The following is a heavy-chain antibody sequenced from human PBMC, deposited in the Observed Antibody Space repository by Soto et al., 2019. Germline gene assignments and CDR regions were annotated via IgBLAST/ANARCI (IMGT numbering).Heavy chain of an antibody. Sequence: GASVQVSCQASGYTFPSYGINWVRQDTGQGLEWMGWMNPNSGNTGYAQKFQGRVTMTRNTSISTAYMELSSLRSEDTAVYYCARRGSSGWFYYYYYYMDVWGKGTTVTVSS. V-gene: IGHV1-8*01. CDR1: GYTFPSYG. J-gene: IGHJ6*03. CDR3: ARRGSSGWFYYYYYYMDV. CDR2: MNPNSGNT. D-gene: IGHD6-19*01.